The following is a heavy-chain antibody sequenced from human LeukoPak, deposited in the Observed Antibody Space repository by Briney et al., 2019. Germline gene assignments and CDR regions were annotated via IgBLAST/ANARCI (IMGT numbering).Heavy chain of an antibody. Sequence: GESLKISCKGSGYRFTSYWIGWVRQMPGKGLEWMGIIYPGDSDTRYSPSFQGQVTISADKSISTAYLQWSSLKASDTAMYYCARDSESSSRDYYYMDVWGKGTTVTVSS. CDR1: GYRFTSYW. CDR2: IYPGDSDT. CDR3: ARDSESSSRDYYYMDV. J-gene: IGHJ6*03. V-gene: IGHV5-51*01. D-gene: IGHD6-13*01.